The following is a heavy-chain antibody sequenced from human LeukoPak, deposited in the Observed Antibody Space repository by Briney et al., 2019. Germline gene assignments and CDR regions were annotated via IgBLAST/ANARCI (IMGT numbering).Heavy chain of an antibody. J-gene: IGHJ4*02. CDR2: IYTSGST. CDR3: ARDRGSNPPGFFDY. V-gene: IGHV4-61*02. CDR1: GGSINSGSYY. Sequence: SQTLSLTCTVSGGSINSGSYYWSWIRQPAGKGLEWIGRIYTSGSTNYNPSLKSRVTISVDTSKNQFSLKLSSVTAADTAVYYCARDRGSNPPGFFDYWGQGTLVTVSS. D-gene: IGHD6-13*01.